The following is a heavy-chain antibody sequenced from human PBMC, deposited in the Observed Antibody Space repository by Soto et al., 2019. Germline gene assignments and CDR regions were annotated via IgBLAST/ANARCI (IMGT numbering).Heavy chain of an antibody. CDR3: ARAYDYRDPRDALDS. Sequence: QVQLQQWGAGLLKPSETLSLTCAVYGGSFSGYYWNWIRQPPGKGLEWIGKINHSGSSYYNPSLKSRVTISVDTSKTQVSLRLTSVTAADTAVYFCARAYDYRDPRDALDSWGQGTRVTVSS. CDR1: GGSFSGYY. CDR2: INHSGSS. J-gene: IGHJ3*01. V-gene: IGHV4-34*01. D-gene: IGHD4-17*01.